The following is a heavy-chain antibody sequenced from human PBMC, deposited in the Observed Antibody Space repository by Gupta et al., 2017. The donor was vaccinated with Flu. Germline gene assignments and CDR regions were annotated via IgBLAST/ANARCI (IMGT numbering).Heavy chain of an antibody. Sequence: EVQLVQSGGGLVQPGGSLRLSCAVSGFTFSNHGMHWVRQAPGKGLEWISYISSRSSTRYYADSVKGRFTISRDNDENSLYLQMNSLSAEDTAVYYCATLAGVITNFGVVTNFDHWGQGSLVTVSS. CDR2: ISSRSSTR. J-gene: IGHJ4*02. V-gene: IGHV3-48*01. D-gene: IGHD3-3*01. CDR3: ATLAGVITNFGVVTNFDH. CDR1: GFTFSNHG.